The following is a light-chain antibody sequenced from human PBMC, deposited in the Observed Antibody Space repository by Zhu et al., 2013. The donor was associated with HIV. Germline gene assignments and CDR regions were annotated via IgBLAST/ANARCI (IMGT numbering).Light chain of an antibody. V-gene: IGLV2-23*01. Sequence: QSALTQPASVSGSPGQSITISCTGTSNDLVSWYQRHPDKAPKLHDLLRASKRPSRGFVNRFSGSKSGNTASLTISGLQAEDEADYYCCSYAGSSTVVFGGGTKLTVL. CDR3: CSYAGSSTVV. J-gene: IGLJ2*01. CDR2: RAS. CDR1: SNDL.